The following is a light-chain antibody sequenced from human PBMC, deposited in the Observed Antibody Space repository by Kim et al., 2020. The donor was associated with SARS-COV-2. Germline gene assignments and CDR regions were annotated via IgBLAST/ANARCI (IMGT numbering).Light chain of an antibody. V-gene: IGLV10-54*01. CDR1: SNNIDNHG. Sequence: NVTRRISEHSNNIDNHGAAWLPQRQARPPKLLSYKDNNRPSGVSEIFSASRSGNTASLTITGLQPEDEADYYCAAWDTGLNGYVFGTGTKVTVL. J-gene: IGLJ1*01. CDR2: KDN. CDR3: AAWDTGLNGYV.